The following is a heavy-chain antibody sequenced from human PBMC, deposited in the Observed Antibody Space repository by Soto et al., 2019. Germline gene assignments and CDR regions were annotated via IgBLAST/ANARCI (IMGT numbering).Heavy chain of an antibody. Sequence: SVKVSCKESGGTFSSYAISWVRQAPGQGLEWMGGIIPIFGTANYAQKFQGRVTITADKSTSTAYMELSSLRSEDTAVYYCARPRYSYGSGYYGMDVWGQGTTVTVSS. V-gene: IGHV1-69*06. D-gene: IGHD5-18*01. CDR1: GGTFSSYA. CDR2: IIPIFGTA. CDR3: ARPRYSYGSGYYGMDV. J-gene: IGHJ6*02.